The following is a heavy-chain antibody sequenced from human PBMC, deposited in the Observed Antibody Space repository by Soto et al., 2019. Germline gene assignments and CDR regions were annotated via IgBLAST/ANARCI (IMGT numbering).Heavy chain of an antibody. Sequence: PGGSLRLSCTASGFTFSRYAMSWVRQAPGKGLEWVSTISDSGSTYYAESVKGRLTISRDNSKHTLYLQMNSLRAEDTAVYYCGKGGLGDCSTTSCLFHFDYWGQGTLVTVSS. CDR2: ISDSGST. CDR3: GKGGLGDCSTTSCLFHFDY. V-gene: IGHV3-23*01. J-gene: IGHJ4*02. D-gene: IGHD2-2*01. CDR1: GFTFSRYA.